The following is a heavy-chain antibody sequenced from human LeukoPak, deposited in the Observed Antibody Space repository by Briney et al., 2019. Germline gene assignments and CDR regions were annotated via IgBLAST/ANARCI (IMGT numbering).Heavy chain of an antibody. CDR1: GGSISSYY. D-gene: IGHD5-24*01. Sequence: IPSETLSLTCTVSGGSISSYYWSWIRQPPGKGLEWIGYIYYSGSTNYNPFLKSRVTISVDTSKNQFSLKLSSVTAADTAVYYCARQEMATIDYWGQGTLVTVSS. CDR2: IYYSGST. J-gene: IGHJ4*02. CDR3: ARQEMATIDY. V-gene: IGHV4-59*01.